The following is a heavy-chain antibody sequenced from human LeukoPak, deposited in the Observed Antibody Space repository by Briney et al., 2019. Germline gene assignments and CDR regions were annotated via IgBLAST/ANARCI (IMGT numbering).Heavy chain of an antibody. CDR1: GGSISSISYY. CDR2: MYHNGST. CDR3: ARELEWFGRTSEYNWFDP. J-gene: IGHJ5*02. D-gene: IGHD3-10*01. V-gene: IGHV4-39*02. Sequence: SETLSLTCTVSGGSISSISYYWGWIRQPPGKGLEWIGSMYHNGSTYYNPSLKSRVTISVDTSKNQFSLQLNSVTPEDTAVYYCARELEWFGRTSEYNWFDPWGQGTLVTVSS.